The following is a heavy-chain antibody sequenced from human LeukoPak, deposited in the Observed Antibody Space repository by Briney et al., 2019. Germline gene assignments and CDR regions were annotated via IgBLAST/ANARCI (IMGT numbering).Heavy chain of an antibody. CDR1: GGTFSSYA. Sequence: GSSVRVSCKASGGTFSSYAISWVRQAPGQGLEWMGGIIPIFGTANYAQKFQGRVTITTDESTSTAYMELSSLRSEDTAVYYCARDQGYSYGTKQFDPWGQETLVTVSS. CDR3: ARDQGYSYGTKQFDP. D-gene: IGHD5-18*01. V-gene: IGHV1-69*05. J-gene: IGHJ5*02. CDR2: IIPIFGTA.